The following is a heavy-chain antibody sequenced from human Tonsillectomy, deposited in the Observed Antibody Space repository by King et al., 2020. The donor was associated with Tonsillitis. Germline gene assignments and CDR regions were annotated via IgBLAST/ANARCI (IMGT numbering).Heavy chain of an antibody. CDR3: VRAPRLTLWLGTYFAF. CDR2: ISYDGTNE. CDR1: GFTFSMYA. D-gene: IGHD6-19*01. Sequence: VQLVESGGGVVQPGRSLRLSCAASGFTFSMYAMHWVRQAPGKGLEWVAVISYDGTNEYYADSVKGRFTITRDNSETTLFLQINSLRPEDTAVYYCVRAPRLTLWLGTYFAFWGQGTLVTVSS. V-gene: IGHV3-30-3*01. J-gene: IGHJ4*02.